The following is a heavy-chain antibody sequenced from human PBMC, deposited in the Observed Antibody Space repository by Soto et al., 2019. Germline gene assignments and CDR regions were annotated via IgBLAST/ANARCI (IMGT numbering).Heavy chain of an antibody. CDR1: GYSFAGYW. CDR3: ARQIYDSDTGPNFQYYFES. D-gene: IGHD3-22*01. V-gene: IGHV5-10-1*01. CDR2: IDPSDSQT. J-gene: IGHJ4*02. Sequence: PGESLKISCKGSGYSFAGYWIPLLRQKPGKGLEWMGRIDPSDSQTYYRPCFRGHVTISATQSITTVFLQWSSLRASDTAMYHCARQIYDSDTGPNFQYYFESLGQGTPVTVSS.